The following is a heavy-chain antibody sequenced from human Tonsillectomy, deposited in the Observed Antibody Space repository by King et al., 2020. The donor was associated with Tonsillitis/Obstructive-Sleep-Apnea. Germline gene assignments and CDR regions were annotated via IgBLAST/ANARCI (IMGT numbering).Heavy chain of an antibody. D-gene: IGHD3-22*01. J-gene: IGHJ3*02. CDR1: GFTFSSYT. CDR2: ISYDGSNK. Sequence: VQLVESGGGVVQPGRSLRLSCAASGFTFSSYTMHWVRQAPGKGLEWVAVISYDGSNKYYADSVKGRFTISRDNSKNTLYLQMNSLRAEDTAGYYCARDSSVGTMIVVIITGDAFDIWGQGTLVTVSS. CDR3: ARDSSVGTMIVVIITGDAFDI. V-gene: IGHV3-30*04.